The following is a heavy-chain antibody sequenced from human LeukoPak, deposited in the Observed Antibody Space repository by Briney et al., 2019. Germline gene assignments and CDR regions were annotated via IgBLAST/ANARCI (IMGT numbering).Heavy chain of an antibody. V-gene: IGHV4-59*08. CDR3: AGHDYYGSGSYR. CDR2: MYYSGST. D-gene: IGHD3-10*01. Sequence: SETLSLTCTVSGGSISSYQWSWIRQPPGKGLEWIGYMYYSGSTKCNPSLKSRVTISGDTSKNQFSLKLISVTAADAAVYYCAGHDYYGSGSYRWGQGTLVTVSS. J-gene: IGHJ5*02. CDR1: GGSISSYQ.